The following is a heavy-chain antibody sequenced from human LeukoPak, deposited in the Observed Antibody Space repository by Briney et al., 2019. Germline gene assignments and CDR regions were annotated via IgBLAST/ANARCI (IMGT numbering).Heavy chain of an antibody. CDR1: GFTFSDYW. CDR2: INQNGGEK. CDR3: ARPYRQYQLLQSMYNWFDP. J-gene: IGHJ5*02. V-gene: IGHV3-7*01. Sequence: GGSLRLSCAVSGFTFSDYWMNWVRQAPGKGLEWVASINQNGGEKSYVDSVKGRFTISRDNPKNSLYLQMSSLRAEDTAVYYCARPYRQYQLLQSMYNWFDPWGQGTLVTVSS. D-gene: IGHD2-2*01.